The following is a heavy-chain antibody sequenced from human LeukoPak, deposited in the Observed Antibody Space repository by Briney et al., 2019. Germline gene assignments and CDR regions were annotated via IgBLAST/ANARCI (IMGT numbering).Heavy chain of an antibody. CDR3: ARHPRSRATPFY. V-gene: IGHV4-39*01. J-gene: IGHJ4*02. CDR1: GGSISISSYY. Sequence: PSETLSLTCTVSGGSISISSYYWGWIRQPPGKGLEWIGSIYYSGSTYYYPSLKSRVTISVDTSKNQFSLKLSSVTAADTAVYYCARHPRSRATPFYWGQGTLVTVSS. D-gene: IGHD5-12*01. CDR2: IYYSGST.